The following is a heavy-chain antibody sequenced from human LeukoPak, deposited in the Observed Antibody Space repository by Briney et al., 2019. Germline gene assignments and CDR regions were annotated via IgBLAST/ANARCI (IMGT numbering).Heavy chain of an antibody. CDR3: ARSSSWYDYYFDY. CDR1: GGSISSSLYH. CDR2: IYYTGST. Sequence: SETLSLTCTVSGGSISSSLYHWGWIRQPPGKNLEWLGSIYYTGSTHYNPSLKSRVTISVDTSKNQFSLNLSSVTAADTAVYYCARSSSWYDYYFDYWGQGTLVTVSS. D-gene: IGHD6-13*01. J-gene: IGHJ4*02. V-gene: IGHV4-39*01.